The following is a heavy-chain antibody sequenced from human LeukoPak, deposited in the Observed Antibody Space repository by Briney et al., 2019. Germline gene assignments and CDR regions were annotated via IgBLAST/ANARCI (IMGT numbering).Heavy chain of an antibody. CDR2: IYYSGST. D-gene: IGHD1-26*01. CDR3: ARGRGYGGNYFRAFDI. V-gene: IGHV4-39*01. Sequence: PSETLSLTCTVSGGSISSSSSYWGWIRQPPGKGLEWIGVIYYSGSTYYNPSLKSRVTISVDTSKNQFSLKLSSVTAADTAVYYCARGRGYGGNYFRAFDIWGQGTMVSVSS. J-gene: IGHJ3*02. CDR1: GGSISSSSSY.